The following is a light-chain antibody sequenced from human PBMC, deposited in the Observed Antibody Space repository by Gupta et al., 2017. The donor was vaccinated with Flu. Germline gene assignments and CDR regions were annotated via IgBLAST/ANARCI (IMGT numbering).Light chain of an antibody. Sequence: DIQMTQSPSSLSASVGDRVTITCRSSQSISPYLNWYQQKSGKAPRLLIYGASSLHRGVPSRFSGSGAGTDFTLTISSLQPDDFASYYCQQSYSTPWTFGEGTKVEIK. CDR3: QQSYSTPWT. CDR2: GAS. J-gene: IGKJ1*01. CDR1: QSISPY. V-gene: IGKV1-39*01.